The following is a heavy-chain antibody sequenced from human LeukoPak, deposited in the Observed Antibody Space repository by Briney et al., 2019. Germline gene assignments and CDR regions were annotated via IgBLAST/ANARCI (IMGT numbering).Heavy chain of an antibody. CDR1: GFTFSTYW. D-gene: IGHD5-24*01. CDR2: INTDGSTT. Sequence: GGSLRLSCAASGFTFSTYWMHWVRQSPGKGLVWVSRINTDGSTTSYADSAKGRFTISRDNAKNTLYLQMNSLTAEDTAVYYCAREDGDAYNFFDYWGQGTLVTVSS. V-gene: IGHV3-74*01. CDR3: AREDGDAYNFFDY. J-gene: IGHJ4*02.